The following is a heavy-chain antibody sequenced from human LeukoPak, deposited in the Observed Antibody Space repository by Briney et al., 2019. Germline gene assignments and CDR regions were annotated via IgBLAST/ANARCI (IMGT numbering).Heavy chain of an antibody. Sequence: GGSLRLSCAASGFTFSSYAMSWVRQAPGKGLEWVSGISGSGGSTYYADSVKGRFTISRDNSKNTLYLQMNSLRAEDTAVYYCAKSPGYYDSSGSFIDYWGQGTLVTVSS. D-gene: IGHD3-22*01. V-gene: IGHV3-23*01. CDR1: GFTFSSYA. J-gene: IGHJ4*02. CDR3: AKSPGYYDSSGSFIDY. CDR2: ISGSGGST.